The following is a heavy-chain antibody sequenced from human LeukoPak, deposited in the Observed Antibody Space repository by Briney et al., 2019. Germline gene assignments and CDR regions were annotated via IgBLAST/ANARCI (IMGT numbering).Heavy chain of an antibody. Sequence: GGSLRLSCAASGFTFGSSAMSWVRQAPGKGLEWVSAISGSFGSTYYADSVKGRFTISRDNSKNTLFLRMNSLRAEDTAVYYCAKDQAFYFYYYMDVWGKGTTVTVSS. CDR1: GFTFGSSA. J-gene: IGHJ6*03. D-gene: IGHD3-3*02. CDR3: AKDQAFYFYYYMDV. V-gene: IGHV3-23*01. CDR2: ISGSFGST.